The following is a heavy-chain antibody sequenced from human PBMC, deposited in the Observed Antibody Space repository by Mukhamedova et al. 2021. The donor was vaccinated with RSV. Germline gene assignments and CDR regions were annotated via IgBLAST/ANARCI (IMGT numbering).Heavy chain of an antibody. J-gene: IGHJ3*02. D-gene: IGHD3-16*01. CDR3: ARTRGDDALDI. V-gene: IGHV3-48*03. Sequence: GRFTISRDNAKNSLYLQMNSLRAEDTAVYYCARTRGDDALDIWGQGTMVTVSS.